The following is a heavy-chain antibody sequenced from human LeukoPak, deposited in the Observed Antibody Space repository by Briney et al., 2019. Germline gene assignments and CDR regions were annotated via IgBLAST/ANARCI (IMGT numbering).Heavy chain of an antibody. CDR1: GGSISSGDYY. V-gene: IGHV4-61*02. Sequence: NPSETLSLTCTVSGGSISSGDYYWSWIRQPPGKGLEWIGRIYTSGSTNYNPSLKSRVTISIDASKNQFSLRLNSVTAADTAVYYCTQGGELMNYWGQGTLVTVSS. D-gene: IGHD1-26*01. CDR2: IYTSGST. CDR3: TQGGELMNY. J-gene: IGHJ4*02.